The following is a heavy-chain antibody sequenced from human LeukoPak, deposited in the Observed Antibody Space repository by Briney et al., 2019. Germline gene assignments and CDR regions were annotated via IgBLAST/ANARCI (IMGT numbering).Heavy chain of an antibody. CDR1: GFTVSSDY. CDR3: ARAIYGSD. Sequence: GGSLRLSCAASGFTVSSDYVSWVRQAPGKGLEWVSLIYSDGSTYYADSVKGRFTISRDSSKNTLYLQMNSLRAEDTAVYYCARAIYGSDWGQGTLVTVSS. CDR2: IYSDGST. J-gene: IGHJ4*02. V-gene: IGHV3-66*01. D-gene: IGHD1-1*01.